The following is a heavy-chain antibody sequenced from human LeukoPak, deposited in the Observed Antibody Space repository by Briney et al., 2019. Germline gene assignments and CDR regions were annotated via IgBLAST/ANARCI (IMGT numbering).Heavy chain of an antibody. CDR2: ISPTGGST. D-gene: IGHD5-24*01. CDR3: ARDNSVRDEAWWFNP. Sequence: GASVKVSCKAFGYTFTSNYMRWVRQAPGQGPEWMGAISPTGGSTTYAQKFQDRLTLTRDMSTSTDYLELSSLRPEDTAVYYCARDNSVRDEAWWFNPWGQGTLVTVSS. CDR1: GYTFTSNY. V-gene: IGHV1-46*01. J-gene: IGHJ5*02.